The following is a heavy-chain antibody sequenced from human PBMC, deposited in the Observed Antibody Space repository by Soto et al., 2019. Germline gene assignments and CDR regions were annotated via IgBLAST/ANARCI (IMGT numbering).Heavy chain of an antibody. CDR1: GFTFSSYG. D-gene: IGHD1-26*01. CDR2: ISHDGSNK. J-gene: IGHJ4*02. V-gene: IGHV3-30*03. Sequence: QVQLVESGGGVVQPGRSLRLSCAASGFTFSSYGMHWVRQAPGKGLEWVALISHDGSNKNSADSVKGRFTISRDNSKNTLYLQMNSLRVEDTAVYYCARGFEWELLPLGYWGQGTLVTVSS. CDR3: ARGFEWELLPLGY.